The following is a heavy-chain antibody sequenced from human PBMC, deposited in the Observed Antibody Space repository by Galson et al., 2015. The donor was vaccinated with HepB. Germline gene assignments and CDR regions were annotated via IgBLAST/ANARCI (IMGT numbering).Heavy chain of an antibody. V-gene: IGHV3-11*06. J-gene: IGHJ3*02. Sequence: SLRLSCAASGFTFSDYYMNWLRQVPGKGLEWISYISSSSTYTEYEDSVKGRFTISRDNAKNSMYLQMNNLRVEDTAVYYCAADIGIVGATAFDIWGQWTMVTVSS. D-gene: IGHD1-26*01. CDR3: AADIGIVGATAFDI. CDR1: GFTFSDYY. CDR2: ISSSSTYT.